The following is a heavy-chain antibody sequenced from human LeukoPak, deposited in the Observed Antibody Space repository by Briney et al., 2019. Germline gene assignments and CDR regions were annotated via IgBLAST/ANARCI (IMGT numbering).Heavy chain of an antibody. CDR3: ARDRGAYCGGDCYLGFDY. CDR2: INWNGGST. V-gene: IGHV3-20*04. CDR1: GFTFDDYG. D-gene: IGHD2-21*02. J-gene: IGHJ4*01. Sequence: GGSLRLSCAASGFTFDDYGMSWVRQAPGKGLEWVSGINWNGGSTGYADSVKGRFTISRDNAKNSLYLQMNSLTAEDTAVYYCARDRGAYCGGDCYLGFDYWGRGTLVTVSS.